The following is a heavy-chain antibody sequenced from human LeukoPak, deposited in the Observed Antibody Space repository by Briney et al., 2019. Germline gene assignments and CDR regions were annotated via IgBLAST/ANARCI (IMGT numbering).Heavy chain of an antibody. J-gene: IGHJ5*02. CDR3: ARTYSSSWYDGVNWFDP. CDR2: IKQDGSEK. CDR1: GFTFSSYW. V-gene: IGHV3-7*01. Sequence: PGGSLRLSCAASGFTFSSYWMSWVRQAPGKGLEWVANIKQDGSEKYYVDSVKGRFTISRDNAKNSLYLQMNSLRAEDTAVYYCARTYSSSWYDGVNWFDPWGQGTLVTVSS. D-gene: IGHD6-13*01.